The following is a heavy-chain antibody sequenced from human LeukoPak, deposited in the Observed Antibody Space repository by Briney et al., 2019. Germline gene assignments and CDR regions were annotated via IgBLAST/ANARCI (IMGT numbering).Heavy chain of an antibody. CDR1: GGSISSYY. D-gene: IGHD3-22*01. CDR2: IYTSGST. J-gene: IGHJ5*02. CDR3: ARQVRDDSSGYYPLSWFDP. V-gene: IGHV4-4*09. Sequence: SETLSLTCTVSGGSISSYYWSWIRQPPEKGLEWIGYIYTSGSTNYNPSLKSRVTISVDTSKNQFSLKLSFVTAADTAVYYCARQVRDDSSGYYPLSWFDPWGQGTLVTVSS.